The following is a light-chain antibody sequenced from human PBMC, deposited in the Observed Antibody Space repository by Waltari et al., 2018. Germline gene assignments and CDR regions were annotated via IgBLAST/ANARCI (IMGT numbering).Light chain of an antibody. V-gene: IGKV1-5*03. Sequence: DIQMTQSPSTLAASLGDRVTITCRASQSIGSLLAWYQQKPGKAPKLLIYLASKLASGVPSRFSGSEAGTEFTLSIDSLEPDDFATYYCQNYDEGSPTSAFGQGTKVEIK. CDR1: QSIGSL. CDR3: QNYDEGSPTSA. J-gene: IGKJ1*01. CDR2: LAS.